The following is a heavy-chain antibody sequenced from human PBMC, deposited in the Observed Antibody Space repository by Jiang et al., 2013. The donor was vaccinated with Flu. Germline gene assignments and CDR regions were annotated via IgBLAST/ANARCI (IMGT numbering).Heavy chain of an antibody. CDR2: FDPEDGET. D-gene: IGHD2-15*01. CDR1: GYTLTELS. Sequence: EVKKPGASVKVSCKVSGYTLTELSMHWVRQAPGKGLEWMGGFDPEDGETIYAQKFQGRVTMTEDTSTDTAYMELSSLRSEDTAVYYCATVRYCSGGSCYYYYGMDVWGQGTTVTVSS. CDR3: ATVRYCSGGSCYYYYGMDV. J-gene: IGHJ6*02. V-gene: IGHV1-24*01.